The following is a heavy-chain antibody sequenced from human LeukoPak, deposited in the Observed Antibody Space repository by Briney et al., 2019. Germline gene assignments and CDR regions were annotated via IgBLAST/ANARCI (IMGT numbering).Heavy chain of an antibody. V-gene: IGHV3-23*01. CDR1: GFDFSNYA. D-gene: IGHD6-13*01. CDR2: IGGSDSGT. CDR3: VKQWSLAAAGTFDF. Sequence: GGSLRLSCAASGFDFSNYAMAWVRQAPGKGLEWMSAIGGSDSGTFYRDSVKGRFTIPRDDSNNRLYLEMNSLRAEDTAVYYCVKQWSLAAAGTFDFWGQGTLVTVSS. J-gene: IGHJ4*02.